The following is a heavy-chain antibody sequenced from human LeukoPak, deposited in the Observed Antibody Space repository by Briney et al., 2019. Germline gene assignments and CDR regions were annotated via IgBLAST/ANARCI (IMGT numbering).Heavy chain of an antibody. D-gene: IGHD6-19*01. Sequence: GGSLRLSCAASGFTFSDYYMSWIRQAPGKGLEWVANIKQDGSEKYYVDSVKGRFTISRDNAKNSLYLQMNSLRAEDTAVYYCARVSSSGWYNDYWGQGTLVTVSS. CDR2: IKQDGSEK. CDR3: ARVSSSGWYNDY. CDR1: GFTFSDYY. V-gene: IGHV3-7*03. J-gene: IGHJ4*02.